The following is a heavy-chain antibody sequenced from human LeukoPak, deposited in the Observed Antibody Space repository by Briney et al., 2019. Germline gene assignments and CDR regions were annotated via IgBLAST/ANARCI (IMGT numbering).Heavy chain of an antibody. CDR2: ISGSGGST. J-gene: IGHJ1*01. D-gene: IGHD6-13*01. Sequence: GGSLRLSCAASGFTFSSYAMSWVRQAPGKGLEWVSAISGSGGSTYYADSVKGRFTISRDNSKNTLYLQMNSLRAEDTAVYYCAKFSGAAVGSFYFQHWGLGTLVTVSS. V-gene: IGHV3-23*01. CDR3: AKFSGAAVGSFYFQH. CDR1: GFTFSSYA.